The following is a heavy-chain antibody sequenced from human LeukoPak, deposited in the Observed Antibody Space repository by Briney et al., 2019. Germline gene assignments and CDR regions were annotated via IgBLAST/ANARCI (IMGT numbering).Heavy chain of an antibody. CDR3: ARVGVDYTGNVIKYYFDS. CDR1: GFTFSSYW. Sequence: GSLRLSCAASGFTFSSYWMSWIRQPPGKGLEWIGYIHYSGSTNYNPSLKSRVIISVDTSKNQFSLKLSPVIAADTAVYYCARVGVDYTGNVIKYYFDSWGQGTLVTVSS. V-gene: IGHV4-59*01. J-gene: IGHJ4*02. D-gene: IGHD4-23*01. CDR2: IHYSGST.